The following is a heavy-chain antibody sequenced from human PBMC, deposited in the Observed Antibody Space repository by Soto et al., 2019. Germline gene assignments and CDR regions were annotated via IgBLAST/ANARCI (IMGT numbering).Heavy chain of an antibody. Sequence: LRLSCAASGFTFGNYWMHWVRQAPGKGLEWVSRMNSDGSSTNYADSVKGRFTVSRDNAKNTLYLQMNSLRAEDTAVYYCATAEVDYWGPGTLVTVSS. CDR1: GFTFGNYW. CDR3: ATAEVDY. V-gene: IGHV3-74*01. CDR2: MNSDGSST. J-gene: IGHJ4*02.